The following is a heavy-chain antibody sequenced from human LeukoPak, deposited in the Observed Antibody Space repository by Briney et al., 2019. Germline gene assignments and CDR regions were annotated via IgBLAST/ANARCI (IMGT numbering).Heavy chain of an antibody. CDR3: ARDVYGGNSDY. V-gene: IGHV3-7*01. CDR2: IKQDGSEK. J-gene: IGHJ4*02. Sequence: GGSLRLSCAASGFTFSSYAMSWVRQAPGKGLEWVANIKQDGSEKYYVDSVKGRFTISRDNAKNSLYLQMNSLRAEDTAVYYCARDVYGGNSDYWGQGTLVTVSS. D-gene: IGHD4-23*01. CDR1: GFTFSSYA.